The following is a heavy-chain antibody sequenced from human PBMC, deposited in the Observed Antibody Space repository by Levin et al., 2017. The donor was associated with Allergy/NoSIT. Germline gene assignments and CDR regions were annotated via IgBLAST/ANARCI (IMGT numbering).Heavy chain of an antibody. J-gene: IGHJ4*02. V-gene: IGHV3-21*01. Sequence: GESLKISCAASGFTFSSYIMNWVRQAPGKGLEWVSFISSSSIYIYYADSVKGRFTISRDNAKNSLYLQMNSLRAEDTAIYYCARGAAAAGSDYWGQGTLVTVSS. CDR1: GFTFSSYI. D-gene: IGHD6-13*01. CDR3: ARGAAAAGSDY. CDR2: ISSSSIYI.